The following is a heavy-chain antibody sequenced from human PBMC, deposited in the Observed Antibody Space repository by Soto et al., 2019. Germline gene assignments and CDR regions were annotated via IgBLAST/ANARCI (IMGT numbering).Heavy chain of an antibody. CDR1: GGSISSGGYS. J-gene: IGHJ4*02. V-gene: IGHV4-30-2*01. CDR3: ARGPDY. Sequence: QLPLQESGSGLVKPSQTLSLTCAVSGGSISSGGYSLSWIRQPPGKGLEWIGYMYHSGSTYYNPSRTSRVTLAIDRSKSQSSLKLSSVTAADTAVYYCARGPDYWGQGILVTVS. CDR2: MYHSGST.